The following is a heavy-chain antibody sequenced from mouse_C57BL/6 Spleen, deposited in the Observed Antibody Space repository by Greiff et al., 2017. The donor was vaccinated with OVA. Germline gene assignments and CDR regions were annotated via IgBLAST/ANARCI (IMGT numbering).Heavy chain of an antibody. V-gene: IGHV5-16*01. Sequence: EVKLMESEGGLVQPGSSMKLSCTASGFTFSDYYMAWVRQVPEKGLEWVANINYDGSSTYYLDSLKSRFIISRDNAKNILYLQMSSLKSEDTATYYCAREGSSGYGSYAMDYWGQGTSVTVSS. CDR2: INYDGSST. CDR1: GFTFSDYY. J-gene: IGHJ4*01. D-gene: IGHD3-2*02. CDR3: AREGSSGYGSYAMDY.